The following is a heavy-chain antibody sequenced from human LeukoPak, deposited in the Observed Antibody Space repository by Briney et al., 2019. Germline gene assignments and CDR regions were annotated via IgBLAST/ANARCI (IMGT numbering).Heavy chain of an antibody. Sequence: GGSLRLSCAASGFTFSDYYMSWIRQAPGKGLEWASYISSSGSTIYYADSVKGRFTISRDNAKNSLYLQMNSLRAEDTAVYYCARSDDSSGYIRFDPWGQGTLVTVSS. J-gene: IGHJ5*02. CDR1: GFTFSDYY. V-gene: IGHV3-11*01. CDR3: ARSDDSSGYIRFDP. CDR2: ISSSGSTI. D-gene: IGHD3-22*01.